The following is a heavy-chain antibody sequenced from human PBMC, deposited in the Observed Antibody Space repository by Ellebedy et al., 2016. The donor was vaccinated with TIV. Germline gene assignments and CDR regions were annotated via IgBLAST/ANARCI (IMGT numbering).Heavy chain of an antibody. D-gene: IGHD4-17*01. CDR3: ARDPRGGGDYGDNWFDP. Sequence: GESLKISCAASGFTVSSSFMSWVRQAPGKGLEWVSVIYTDGGTNYTDSVLGRFDISRDSSKNTLYLQMNSLRADDTAAYYCARDPRGGGDYGDNWFDPWGQGTLVTVSS. CDR1: GFTVSSSF. J-gene: IGHJ5*02. CDR2: IYTDGGT. V-gene: IGHV3-66*01.